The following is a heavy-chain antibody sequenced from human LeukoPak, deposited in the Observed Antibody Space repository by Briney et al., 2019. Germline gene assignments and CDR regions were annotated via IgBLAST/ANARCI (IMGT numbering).Heavy chain of an antibody. CDR2: ISFVGSNK. V-gene: IGHV3-30-3*01. CDR3: ARDLVGAIGGNYFDY. CDR1: GFTSSSYA. Sequence: GGSLRLSCAASGFTSSSYAMHWVRQAPGKGLEWVAVISFVGSNKYYADSAKGRFTISRDNSKNTLYLQMNSLRAEDTAVYYCARDLVGAIGGNYFDYWGQGTLVTVSS. D-gene: IGHD1-26*01. J-gene: IGHJ4*02.